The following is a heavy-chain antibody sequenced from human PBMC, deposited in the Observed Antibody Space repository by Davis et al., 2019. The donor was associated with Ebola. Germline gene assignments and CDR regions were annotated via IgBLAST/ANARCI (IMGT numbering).Heavy chain of an antibody. CDR2: ISAYNGNT. D-gene: IGHD3-3*01. CDR3: ARGCRDFWSGYYTDYYYYGMDV. Sequence: ASVKVSCKASAYTFTSYGISWVRQAPGQGLEWMGWISAYNGNTNYAQKLQGRVTMTTDTSTSTAYMELSSLRSEDTAVYYCARGCRDFWSGYYTDYYYYGMDVWGKGTTVTVSS. V-gene: IGHV1-18*01. J-gene: IGHJ6*04. CDR1: AYTFTSYG.